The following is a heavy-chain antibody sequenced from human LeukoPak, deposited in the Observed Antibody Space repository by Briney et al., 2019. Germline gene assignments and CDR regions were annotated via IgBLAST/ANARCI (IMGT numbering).Heavy chain of an antibody. D-gene: IGHD3-22*01. CDR1: GFTFSDYY. V-gene: IGHV3-11*04. Sequence: GGSLRLSCAASGFTFSDYYMNWIRQAPGKGLEWVSYISSSSSTIYYADSVKGRFTISRDNAKNSLYLQMNSLRAEDTAVYYCARDFHRRLYDSSAYHPYWGQGTLVTVSS. J-gene: IGHJ4*02. CDR3: ARDFHRRLYDSSAYHPY. CDR2: ISSSSSTI.